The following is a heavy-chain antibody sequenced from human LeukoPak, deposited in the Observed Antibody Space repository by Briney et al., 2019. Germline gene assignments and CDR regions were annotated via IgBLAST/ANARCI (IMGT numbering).Heavy chain of an antibody. V-gene: IGHV1-46*01. CDR3: ARSYCSSTSCYLFDY. Sequence: GASVKVSCKASGYTFTSYYVHWVRQAPGQGLEWMGIINPSGGSTSYAQKFQGRVTMTRDTSTSTVYMELSSLRSEDTAVYYCARSYCSSTSCYLFDYWGQGTLVTVSS. D-gene: IGHD2-2*01. CDR1: GYTFTSYY. CDR2: INPSGGST. J-gene: IGHJ4*02.